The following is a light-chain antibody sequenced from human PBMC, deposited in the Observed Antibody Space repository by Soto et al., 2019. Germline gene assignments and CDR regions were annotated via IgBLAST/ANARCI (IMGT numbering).Light chain of an antibody. Sequence: EIVMTQSPATLSLSPGVRATLSCRASQSVSSNLAWYQQKPGQAPRLPIYGASTRATGIPARFSGSGSGTEFTLTISSLQSEDFAVYYCQQYNNWPRTFGQGTKVDIK. CDR1: QSVSSN. CDR3: QQYNNWPRT. J-gene: IGKJ1*01. CDR2: GAS. V-gene: IGKV3-15*01.